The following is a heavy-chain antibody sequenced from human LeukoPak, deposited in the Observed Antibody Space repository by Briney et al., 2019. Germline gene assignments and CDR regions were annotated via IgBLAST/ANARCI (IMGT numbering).Heavy chain of an antibody. D-gene: IGHD6-13*01. Sequence: ASVKVSCKASGYTFSSYDINWVRQATGQGLEWMGWMNPNSGNTGYAQKFQGRVTMTRNTSISTAYMELSSLRSEDTAVYYCARGGSQIYYYYYMDVWGKGTTVTVSS. CDR3: ARGGSQIYYYYYMDV. CDR2: MNPNSGNT. J-gene: IGHJ6*03. CDR1: GYTFSSYD. V-gene: IGHV1-8*02.